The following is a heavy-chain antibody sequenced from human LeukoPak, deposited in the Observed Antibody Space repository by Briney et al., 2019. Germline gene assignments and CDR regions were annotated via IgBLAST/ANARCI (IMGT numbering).Heavy chain of an antibody. CDR3: ARVSTDYDFWSGYYKGNWFDP. V-gene: IGHV3-66*02. J-gene: IGHJ5*02. CDR1: GFTFSDYY. D-gene: IGHD3-3*01. CDR2: IYSGGST. Sequence: GGSLRLSCAASGFTFSDYYMSWIRQAPGKGLEWVSVIYSGGSTYYADSVKGRFTISRDNSKNTLYLQMNSLRAEDAAVYYCARVSTDYDFWSGYYKGNWFDPWGQGTLVTVSS.